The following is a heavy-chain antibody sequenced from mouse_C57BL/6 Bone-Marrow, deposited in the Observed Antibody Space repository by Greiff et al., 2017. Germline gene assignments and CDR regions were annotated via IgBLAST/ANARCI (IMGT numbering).Heavy chain of an antibody. CDR3: ARSAGHGNSYYYAMDY. Sequence: QVQLQQSGAELARPGASVKLSCKASGYTFTSYGISWVKQRTGQGLEWIGEIYPRSGNTYYNEKFKGKATLTADKSSSTAYMELRSLTSEDSAVYFCARSAGHGNSYYYAMDYWGQGTSVTVSS. V-gene: IGHV1-81*01. CDR1: GYTFTSYG. J-gene: IGHJ4*01. D-gene: IGHD2-1*01. CDR2: IYPRSGNT.